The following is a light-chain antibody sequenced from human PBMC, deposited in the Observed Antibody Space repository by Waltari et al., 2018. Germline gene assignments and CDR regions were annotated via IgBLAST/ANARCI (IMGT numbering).Light chain of an antibody. V-gene: IGLV1-51*02. Sequence: QSVLTQPPTVSAAPGHSVTLSRSGRHSNIGTYYVSWYRQLPGTAPELLIYEDGERPSEVPCRFSGSKSGTAATLDITGLQAGDEADYYCGTWDSSLSGAVFGGGTHLTVL. J-gene: IGLJ7*01. CDR3: GTWDSSLSGAV. CDR1: HSNIGTYY. CDR2: EDG.